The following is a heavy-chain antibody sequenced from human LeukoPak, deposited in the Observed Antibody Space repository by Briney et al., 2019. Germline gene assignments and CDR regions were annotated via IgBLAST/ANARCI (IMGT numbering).Heavy chain of an antibody. J-gene: IGHJ6*03. D-gene: IGHD6-19*01. Sequence: SETLSLTCTVSGGSISSSRYYGGWIRQPPGKGLEWIGSLYYSGNTYYNPSLKSRVTISVDTSKNQFSLKLSSVTAADTAVYYCARNIAVAGRGDYMDVWGKGTTVTVSS. CDR3: ARNIAVAGRGDYMDV. CDR2: LYYSGNT. V-gene: IGHV4-39*01. CDR1: GGSISSSRYY.